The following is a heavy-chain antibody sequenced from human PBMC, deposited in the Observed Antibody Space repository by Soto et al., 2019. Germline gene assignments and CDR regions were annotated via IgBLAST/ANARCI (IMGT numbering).Heavy chain of an antibody. CDR2: IYPGDSDT. CDR1: GYSFTSYW. Sequence: PGESLKISCKGSGYSFTSYWIGWVRQMPGKGLEWMGIIYPGDSDTRYSPSFQGQVTISADRSISTAYLQWSSLKASDTAMYYCERQRSGTYGLHYGMDVWGQGTTVNVSS. CDR3: ERQRSGTYGLHYGMDV. J-gene: IGHJ6*02. D-gene: IGHD1-26*01. V-gene: IGHV5-51*01.